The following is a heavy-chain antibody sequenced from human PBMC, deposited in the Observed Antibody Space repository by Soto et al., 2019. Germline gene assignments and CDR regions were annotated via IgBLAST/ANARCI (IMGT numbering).Heavy chain of an antibody. CDR3: AHWTGYKNSYDF. V-gene: IGHV2-5*02. CDR2: IYWDGDK. J-gene: IGHJ4*02. CDR1: GFSLTTGAVA. D-gene: IGHD5-18*01. Sequence: QITLKESGPTLVKPTQTLTLTCTFSGFSLTTGAVAVGWIRQPPGKALEWLALIYWDGDKRYSPSLKSRLTITKDTSKNRVVLTMTNLDPVDTATYYCAHWTGYKNSYDFWGQGTLVTVSS.